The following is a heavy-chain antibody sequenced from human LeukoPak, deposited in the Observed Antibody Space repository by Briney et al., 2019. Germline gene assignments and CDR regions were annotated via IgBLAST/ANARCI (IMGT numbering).Heavy chain of an antibody. J-gene: IGHJ3*02. CDR1: GGSISSYY. Sequence: SETLSLTCTVSGGSISSYYWSWIRQPPGKGLEWIGYIYYSGSTNYNPSLKSRVTISVDTSKNQFSLKLSSVTTADTAVYYCASHQGGDFWSGYSHGAFDIWGQGTMVTVSS. CDR2: IYYSGST. V-gene: IGHV4-59*01. D-gene: IGHD3-3*01. CDR3: ASHQGGDFWSGYSHGAFDI.